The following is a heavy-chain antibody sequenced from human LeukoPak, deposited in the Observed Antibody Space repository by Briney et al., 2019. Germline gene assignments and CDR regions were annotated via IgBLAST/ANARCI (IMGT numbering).Heavy chain of an antibody. CDR3: AKTERFDP. D-gene: IGHD1-1*01. CDR2: IGGSGTTT. CDR1: GFEFGDYV. V-gene: IGHV3-23*01. J-gene: IGHJ5*02. Sequence: GGSLRLSCAASGFEFGDYVMSWVRQAPGKGLEWVSTIGGSGTTTQYADSVKGRFTISRESSKNTLYLQMNRLRAEDTAVYYCAKTERFDPWGQGTLVTVSP.